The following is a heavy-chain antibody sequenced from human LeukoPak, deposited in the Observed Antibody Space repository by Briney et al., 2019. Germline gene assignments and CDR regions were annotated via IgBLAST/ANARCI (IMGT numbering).Heavy chain of an antibody. CDR3: TTRYGDISGHYYFDS. J-gene: IGHJ4*02. CDR2: INENAAIT. CDR1: GLTFSNAG. V-gene: IGHV3-23*01. D-gene: IGHD3-22*01. Sequence: RGSLRLSCAAPGLTFSNAGMGWVRQAPGKGLEWVSSINENAAITKYADAVNGRFTISRNNSQNILYLQMYSLRVEDTAVYYCTTRYGDISGHYYFDSWGQGTLVSVSS.